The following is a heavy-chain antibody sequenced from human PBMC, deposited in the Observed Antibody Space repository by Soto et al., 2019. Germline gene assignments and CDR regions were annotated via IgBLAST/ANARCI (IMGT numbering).Heavy chain of an antibody. Sequence: ASVKVSCKASGFSFTGYYIHWLRQAPGQGLEWMGWINPHSGGTEYAQKFQGRVTLTRDTSIATAYLTPTSLTSDDTALYYCAKDLTRQLAYWLDPWGQGTQVTVSS. CDR2: INPHSGGT. V-gene: IGHV1-2*02. CDR3: AKDLTRQLAYWLDP. J-gene: IGHJ5*02. D-gene: IGHD6-6*01. CDR1: GFSFTGYY.